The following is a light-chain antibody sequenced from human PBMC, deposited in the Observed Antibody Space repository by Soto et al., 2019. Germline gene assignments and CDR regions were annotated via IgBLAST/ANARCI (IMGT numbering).Light chain of an antibody. CDR1: QSISSY. V-gene: IGKV1-39*01. Sequence: DIQMTQSPSSLSASVGDRVTSSCRASQSISSYLNWYQQKPGKAPKHLIYAASSLQSGVPSRFSGSGSGTDFTLTISSLQPEDFATYYCQQSYSTLYTFGQGTKLEI. CDR2: AAS. J-gene: IGKJ2*01. CDR3: QQSYSTLYT.